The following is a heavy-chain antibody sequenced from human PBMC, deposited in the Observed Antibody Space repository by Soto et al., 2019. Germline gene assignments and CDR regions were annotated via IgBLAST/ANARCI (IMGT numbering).Heavy chain of an antibody. CDR3: ASCSIAAADPYGMDV. CDR1: VYTFTSYG. D-gene: IGHD6-13*01. Sequence: QVQLVQSGAEVKKPGASVKVSCKASVYTFTSYGFSWVRQAPGQGLEWMGWISAYNGNTNYAQKVQGRVTMTTDTSTSTAYMELRSLRSDDTAVYYCASCSIAAADPYGMDVWGQGSTVTVSS. J-gene: IGHJ6*02. CDR2: ISAYNGNT. V-gene: IGHV1-18*01.